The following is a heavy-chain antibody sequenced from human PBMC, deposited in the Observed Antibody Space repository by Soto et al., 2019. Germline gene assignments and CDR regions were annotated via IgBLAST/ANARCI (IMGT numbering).Heavy chain of an antibody. V-gene: IGHV3-30*18. CDR3: AKMRYDSTGYYPVDY. CDR2: ISYDGSNK. D-gene: IGHD3-22*01. J-gene: IGHJ4*02. Sequence: QVQLVESGGGVVQSGRSLRLSCAASGFTFSSYGMHWVRQAPGKGLEWVAVISYDGSNKYYADSVKGRVTISRDNSENTLFLQMNSLRAGDTAVYFCAKMRYDSTGYYPVDYWCQGTLVTVSS. CDR1: GFTFSSYG.